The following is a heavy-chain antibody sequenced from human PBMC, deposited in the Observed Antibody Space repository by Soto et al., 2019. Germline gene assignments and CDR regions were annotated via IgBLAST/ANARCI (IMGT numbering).Heavy chain of an antibody. D-gene: IGHD7-27*01. CDR2: IYHTGSS. CDR3: TGGSTGAFDP. Sequence: HVQLQEAGPGLVKPSETLSLTGTVSGGSISSSYWSWIRRPPGKGLEWIGYIYHTGSSTYNPSHKSRVSMSVDTSRIHCSLILRSVTAADTAVYYGTGGSTGAFDPWGQGALVTVSS. J-gene: IGHJ5*02. CDR1: GGSISSSY. V-gene: IGHV4-59*01.